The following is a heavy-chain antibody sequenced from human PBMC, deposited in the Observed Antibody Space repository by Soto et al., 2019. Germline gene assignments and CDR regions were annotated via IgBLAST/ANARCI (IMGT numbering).Heavy chain of an antibody. V-gene: IGHV3-30*18. CDR2: ISYDGSNK. D-gene: IGHD5-18*01. CDR1: GFTFSSYG. J-gene: IGHJ4*02. Sequence: GSLRLSCAASGFTFSSYGMHWVRQAPGKGLEWVAVISYDGSNKYYADSVKGRFTISRDNSKNTLYLQMNSLRAEDTAVYYCAKDRRFGIQPTPLYFDYWGQGTLVTVSS. CDR3: AKDRRFGIQPTPLYFDY.